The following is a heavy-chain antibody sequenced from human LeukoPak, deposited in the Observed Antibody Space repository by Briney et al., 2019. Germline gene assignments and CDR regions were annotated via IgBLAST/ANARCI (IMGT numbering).Heavy chain of an antibody. V-gene: IGHV3-23*01. CDR3: ARPPSDYGGNGFDY. Sequence: GGSLRLSCTASGFTFSNYAMSWVRQAPGKGLHWVSAISGGGGSTYYTDSVKGRFTISRDNSKNTLYLQMNSLRAEDTAVYYCARPPSDYGGNGFDYWGQGTLVTVSS. CDR2: ISGGGGST. J-gene: IGHJ4*02. CDR1: GFTFSNYA. D-gene: IGHD4-23*01.